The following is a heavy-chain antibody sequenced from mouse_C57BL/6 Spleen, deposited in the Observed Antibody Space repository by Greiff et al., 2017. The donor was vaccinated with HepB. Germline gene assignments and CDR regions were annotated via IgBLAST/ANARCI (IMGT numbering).Heavy chain of an antibody. CDR3: ARRESYGNYGGYFDV. CDR2: INPSTGGT. V-gene: IGHV1-42*01. Sequence: VQLQQSGPELVKPGASVKISCKASGYSFTGYYMNWVKQSPEKSLEWIGEINPSTGGTTYNQKFKAKATLTVDKSSSTAYMQLKSLTSEEYAVYYCARRESYGNYGGYFDVWGTGTTVTVAS. J-gene: IGHJ1*03. CDR1: GYSFTGYY. D-gene: IGHD2-1*01.